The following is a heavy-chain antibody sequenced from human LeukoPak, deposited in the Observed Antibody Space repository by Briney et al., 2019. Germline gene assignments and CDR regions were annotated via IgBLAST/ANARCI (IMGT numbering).Heavy chain of an antibody. J-gene: IGHJ4*02. Sequence: SETLSLTCNVSGGSISDNDYFWAWVRQPPGKGLEWMGCIYYSGTTYSNPSLNSRISISVDTSNSQFSLKLRSVPPADPAVYYCARRYYFVSGSYYPFDLWGQGTLVTVSS. CDR2: IYYSGTT. V-gene: IGHV4-39*01. CDR3: ARRYYFVSGSYYPFDL. CDR1: GGSISDNDYF. D-gene: IGHD3-10*01.